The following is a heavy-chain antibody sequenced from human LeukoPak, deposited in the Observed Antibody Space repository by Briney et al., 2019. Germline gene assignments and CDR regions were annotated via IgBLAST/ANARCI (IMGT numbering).Heavy chain of an antibody. V-gene: IGHV1-69*13. J-gene: IGHJ4*02. Sequence: ASVKVSCKSSGGTFSSYAISWVRQAPGQGLDWMGGIIPIFGTANYAQKSQGRVTITADESTSTAYMELSSLRSEDTAVYYCARELRRELILDYWGQGTLVTVSS. CDR3: ARELRRELILDY. CDR1: GGTFSSYA. CDR2: IIPIFGTA. D-gene: IGHD1-26*01.